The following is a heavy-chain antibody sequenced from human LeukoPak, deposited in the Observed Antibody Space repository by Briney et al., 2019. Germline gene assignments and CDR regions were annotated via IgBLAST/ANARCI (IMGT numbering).Heavy chain of an antibody. CDR2: INPNSGGT. CDR1: GYTFTGYY. D-gene: IGHD6-19*01. CDR3: ARVGFSSGWYKPDY. V-gene: IGHV1-2*02. Sequence: GASVKVSCKASGYTFTGYYMHWVRPAPGQGLEWMGWINPNSGGTNYAQKFQGRVTMTRDTSISTAYMELSRLRSDDTAVYYCARVGFSSGWYKPDYWGQGTLVTVSS. J-gene: IGHJ4*02.